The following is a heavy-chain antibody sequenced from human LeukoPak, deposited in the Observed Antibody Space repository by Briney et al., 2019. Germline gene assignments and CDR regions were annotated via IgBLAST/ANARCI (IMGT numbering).Heavy chain of an antibody. CDR1: GFTFSDHY. CDR3: ARDRRPSVYGGLDN. CDR2: IGDSGTPI. J-gene: IGHJ4*02. V-gene: IGHV3-11*04. Sequence: GGSLRLSCAASGFTFSDHYMSWIRQAPGKGLEWVPYIGDSGTPIYYADSVKGRFTVSRDNAKNSLFLQMDSLRAEDTAVYYCARDRRPSVYGGLDNWGQGTLVTVSS. D-gene: IGHD4/OR15-4a*01.